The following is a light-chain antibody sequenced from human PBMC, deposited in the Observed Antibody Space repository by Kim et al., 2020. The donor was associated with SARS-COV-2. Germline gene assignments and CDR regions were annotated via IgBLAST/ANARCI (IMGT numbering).Light chain of an antibody. Sequence: SSELTQDPAVSVALGQTVRITCQGDSLRSYYASWYQQKPGQAPILVIYGKNNRPSGIPDRFSGSSSGDTASLTITGAQAEDEADYYCNSRDSNDNVLFGRGTKLTVL. CDR1: SLRSYY. CDR2: GKN. CDR3: NSRDSNDNVL. J-gene: IGLJ1*01. V-gene: IGLV3-19*01.